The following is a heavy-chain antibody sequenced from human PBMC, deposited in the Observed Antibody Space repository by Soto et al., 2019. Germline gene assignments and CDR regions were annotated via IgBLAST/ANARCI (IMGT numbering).Heavy chain of an antibody. D-gene: IGHD1-7*01. Sequence: EVQLLESGGGLVQPGGSLRLSCAASGFTFSSYAMSWVRQAPGKGLEWVSAISGSGGSTYYADSVKGRFTISRDNSKNTLYLQMHSLRAEDTAVYYCAKDPPLCGKLGDAFDIWGQGTMVTVSS. CDR1: GFTFSSYA. CDR3: AKDPPLCGKLGDAFDI. J-gene: IGHJ3*02. CDR2: ISGSGGST. V-gene: IGHV3-23*01.